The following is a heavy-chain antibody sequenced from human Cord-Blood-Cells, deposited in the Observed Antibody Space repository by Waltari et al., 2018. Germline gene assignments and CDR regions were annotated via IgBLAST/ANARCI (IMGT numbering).Heavy chain of an antibody. D-gene: IGHD3-10*01. CDR3: ARPGEEGTNWYFDL. J-gene: IGHJ2*01. Sequence: QVQLQQWGAGLLKPSETLSLTCAVYGGSFSGYYWSWIRQPPGKGLEWIGEINHSGSTKYSPSLKRRVTISVDTSKNQFSLKLSSVTAADTAVYYCARPGEEGTNWYFDLWGRGTLVTVSS. CDR1: GGSFSGYY. V-gene: IGHV4-34*01. CDR2: INHSGST.